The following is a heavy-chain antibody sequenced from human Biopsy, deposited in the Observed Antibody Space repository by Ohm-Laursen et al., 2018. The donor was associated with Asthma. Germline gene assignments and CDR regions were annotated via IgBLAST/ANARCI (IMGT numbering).Heavy chain of an antibody. CDR1: GGTFNTHV. Sequence: SVTVSCKSLGGTFNTHVIGWVRQAPGQGLEWMGGINSVFGTTTYPQKFQDRVTITADDSTSTVYMELSSLRSEDTAVYYCARKAGSCISRTCYSLDFWGQGTLVTVSS. CDR3: ARKAGSCISRTCYSLDF. J-gene: IGHJ4*02. V-gene: IGHV1-69*13. CDR2: INSVFGTT. D-gene: IGHD2-2*01.